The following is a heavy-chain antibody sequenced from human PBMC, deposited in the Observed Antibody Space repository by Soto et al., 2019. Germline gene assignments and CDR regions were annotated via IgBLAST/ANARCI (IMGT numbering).Heavy chain of an antibody. CDR3: ARDRLEWYTLDY. V-gene: IGHV3-30-3*01. CDR2: ISYDGSNK. J-gene: IGHJ4*02. CDR1: GFTFSSSA. D-gene: IGHD3-3*01. Sequence: QVQLVESGGGVVQPGRSLRLSCAASGFTFSSSAMHWVRQAPGKGLEWVAVISYDGSNKYYADSVKGRFTISRDNSKNTLYLQMNSLRAEDTAVYYCARDRLEWYTLDYWGQGTLVTVSS.